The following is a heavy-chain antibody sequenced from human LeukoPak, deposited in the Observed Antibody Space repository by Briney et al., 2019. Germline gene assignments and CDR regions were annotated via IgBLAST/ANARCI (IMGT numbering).Heavy chain of an antibody. V-gene: IGHV1-69*13. CDR3: ATPPYYYDSSGYYLLDY. CDR2: IIPIFGTA. J-gene: IGHJ4*02. D-gene: IGHD3-22*01. Sequence: ASVKVSCKASGGTFSSYAISWVRQAPGQGLEWMGGIIPIFGTANYAQKFQGRVTITADESTSTAYMELSSLRSEDTAVYYCATPPYYYDSSGYYLLDYWGQGTLVTVSS. CDR1: GGTFSSYA.